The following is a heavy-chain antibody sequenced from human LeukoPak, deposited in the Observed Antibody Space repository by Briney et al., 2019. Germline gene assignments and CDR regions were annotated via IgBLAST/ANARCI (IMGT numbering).Heavy chain of an antibody. D-gene: IGHD1-1*01. CDR1: GGSISSYY. CDR3: ARRVERNYYYYYGMDV. J-gene: IGHJ6*02. Sequence: PSETLSLTCTVSGGSISSYYWSWIRQPPGKGLEWIGYIYHSGSTYYNPSLKSRVTISVDRSKNQFSLKLSSVTAADTAVYYCARRVERNYYYYYGMDVWGQGTTVTVSS. CDR2: IYHSGST. V-gene: IGHV4-59*12.